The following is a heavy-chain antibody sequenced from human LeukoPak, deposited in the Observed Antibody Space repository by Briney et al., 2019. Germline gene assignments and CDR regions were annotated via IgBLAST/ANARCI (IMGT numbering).Heavy chain of an antibody. J-gene: IGHJ4*02. CDR3: ARFSPRAMGNYLDF. CDR1: GGSLSSGDYY. D-gene: IGHD7-27*01. V-gene: IGHV4-30-4*08. CDR2: IYYSGST. Sequence: PSQTLSLTCTVSGGSLSSGDYYWSWIRQPPGKGLEWIGYIYYSGSTYYNPSLKSRVTISVDRSKNQFSLKLSSVTAADTAVYYCARFSPRAMGNYLDFWGQGTLVTVSS.